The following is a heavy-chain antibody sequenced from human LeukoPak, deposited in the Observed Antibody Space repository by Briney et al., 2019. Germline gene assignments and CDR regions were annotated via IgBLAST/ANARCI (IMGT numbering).Heavy chain of an antibody. CDR3: ARSGYSYGLDY. Sequence: PSETLSLTCAVYGGSFSGYYWSWIRQPPGKGLEWIGEINHSGSTNYNPSLKSRVTISVDTSKNQFSLKLSSATAADTAVYYCARSGYSYGLDYWGQGTLVTVSS. V-gene: IGHV4-34*01. CDR2: INHSGST. D-gene: IGHD5-18*01. CDR1: GGSFSGYY. J-gene: IGHJ4*02.